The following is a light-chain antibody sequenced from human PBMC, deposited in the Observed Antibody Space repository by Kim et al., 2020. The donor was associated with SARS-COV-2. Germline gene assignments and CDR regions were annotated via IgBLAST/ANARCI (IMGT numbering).Light chain of an antibody. J-gene: IGKJ2*01. CDR3: QQYGSATYT. CDR2: GAS. Sequence: EIVLTQSPGTLSLSPGERATLSCRASQSVSSIYLVWYQQKPGQAPRLLIYGASSRATGIPDRFSGSGSGTDFTLTISRLEPEDFAVYYCQQYGSATYTFGQETKLEI. V-gene: IGKV3-20*01. CDR1: QSVSSIY.